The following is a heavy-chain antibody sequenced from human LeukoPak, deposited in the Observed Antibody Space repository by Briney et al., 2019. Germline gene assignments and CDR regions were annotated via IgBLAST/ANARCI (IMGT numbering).Heavy chain of an antibody. J-gene: IGHJ6*02. Sequence: GGSLRLSCAASGFTFSSYDMHWVRQATGKGLEWVSAIGTAGDTYCPGSVKGRFTISRENAKNSLYLQMNSLRAGDTAVYYCARARSSSWFDNYYYYGMDVWGQGTTVTVSS. CDR2: IGTAGDT. CDR3: ARARSSSWFDNYYYYGMDV. CDR1: GFTFSSYD. D-gene: IGHD6-13*01. V-gene: IGHV3-13*01.